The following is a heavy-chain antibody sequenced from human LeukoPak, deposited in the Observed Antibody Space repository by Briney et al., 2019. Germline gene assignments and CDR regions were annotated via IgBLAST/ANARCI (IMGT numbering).Heavy chain of an antibody. V-gene: IGHV3-11*04. CDR1: GFTFSDYY. CDR3: ARAQYYYGSGSYDYFDY. CDR2: ISSSGSII. J-gene: IGHJ4*02. D-gene: IGHD3-10*01. Sequence: PGGSLRLSCAASGFTFSDYYMSWIRQAPGKGLEWVSYISSSGSIIHYADSVKGRFTISRDNAKNSLYLQMNSLRAEDTAVYCCARAQYYYGSGSYDYFDYWGQGTLVTVSS.